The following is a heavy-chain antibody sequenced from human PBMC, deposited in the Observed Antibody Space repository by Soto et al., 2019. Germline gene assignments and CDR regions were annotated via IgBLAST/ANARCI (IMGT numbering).Heavy chain of an antibody. Sequence: PSETLSLTCTVSGGSISSGGYYWSWIRQHPGKGLEWIGYIYYSGSTYYNPSLKSRVTISVDTSKNQFSLKLSSVTAADTAVYYCARDLIFGAPDYFDYWGQGTLVTVS. D-gene: IGHD3-3*01. CDR1: GGSISSGGYY. CDR3: ARDLIFGAPDYFDY. V-gene: IGHV4-31*03. J-gene: IGHJ4*02. CDR2: IYYSGST.